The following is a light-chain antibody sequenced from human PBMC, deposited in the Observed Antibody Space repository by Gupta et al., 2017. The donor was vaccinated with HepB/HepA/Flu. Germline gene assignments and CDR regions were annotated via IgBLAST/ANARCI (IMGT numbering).Light chain of an antibody. CDR1: QSVSSSY. V-gene: IGKV3-20*01. CDR3: QQDGSSRT. Sequence: EIVLTQSPGTLSLSPGERATLSCRASQSVSSSYLAWYQQKPGQAPRLLIYGASSRATGIPDRFSGSGYGTDFTLTISRRETEDFAVYYWQQDGSSRTFGHGTKVDIK. J-gene: IGKJ3*01. CDR2: GAS.